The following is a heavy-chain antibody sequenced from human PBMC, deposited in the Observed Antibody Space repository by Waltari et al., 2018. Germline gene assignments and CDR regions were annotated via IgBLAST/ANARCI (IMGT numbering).Heavy chain of an antibody. V-gene: IGHV3-23*01. J-gene: IGHJ4*02. Sequence: EVPLLESGGGLVQPGGSLSRSCAASGFTFSSSAMSWVRQAPGKGLEWVSTLTGTGDHKFYADSVRGRFTISRDNSKSTLYLQMNSLRVEDTARYYCAKVDCGTIGCRRIDYWGQGTLITVSS. CDR2: LTGTGDHK. CDR1: GFTFSSSA. D-gene: IGHD2-21*01. CDR3: AKVDCGTIGCRRIDY.